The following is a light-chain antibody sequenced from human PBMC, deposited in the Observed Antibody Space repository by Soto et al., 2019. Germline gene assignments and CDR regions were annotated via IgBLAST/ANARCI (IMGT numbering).Light chain of an antibody. J-gene: IGKJ2*01. CDR2: DAS. Sequence: IQMTQSPSTVSASVGDRVTITCRASQSISSSLAWYQQKPGKAPKVLIYDASSLDSGVPSRFSGSGYGTLFNLTVSSMQPVDFATYACQQYESYPYSFGQGTKLEIK. CDR3: QQYESYPYS. V-gene: IGKV1-5*01. CDR1: QSISSS.